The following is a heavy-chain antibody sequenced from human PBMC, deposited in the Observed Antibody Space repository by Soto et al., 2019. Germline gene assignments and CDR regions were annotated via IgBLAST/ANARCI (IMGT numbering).Heavy chain of an antibody. J-gene: IGHJ4*02. CDR3: AKDTYYHDSSGYYVFDC. CDR1: GFTFNSYG. CDR2: VSYDGSKQ. V-gene: IGHV3-30*18. D-gene: IGHD3-22*01. Sequence: QGQLVESGGGVVQPGRSLRLSCAASGFTFNSYGIHWVRQAPGQGLEWVAGVSYDGSKQYYTDSVRGRFTISRDNSRNTLDLQMNSLRAEDTAVYYCAKDTYYHDSSGYYVFDCWVQGTLVTVSS.